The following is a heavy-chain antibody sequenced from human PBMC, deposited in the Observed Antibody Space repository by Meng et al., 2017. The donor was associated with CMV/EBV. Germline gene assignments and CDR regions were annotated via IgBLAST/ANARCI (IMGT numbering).Heavy chain of an antibody. D-gene: IGHD2-2*01. Sequence: SGCTCSSYWMSWVRQAPGKGLEWVANIKQDGSEKYYVDSVKGRFTISRDNAKNSLYLQMNSLRAEDTAVYYCARRIVVPAAIEDYFDYWGQGTLVTVSS. CDR3: ARRIVVPAAIEDYFDY. CDR2: IKQDGSEK. J-gene: IGHJ4*02. V-gene: IGHV3-7*01. CDR1: GCTCSSYW.